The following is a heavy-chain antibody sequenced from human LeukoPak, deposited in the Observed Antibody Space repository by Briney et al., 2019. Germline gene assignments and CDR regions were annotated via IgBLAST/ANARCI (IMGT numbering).Heavy chain of an antibody. Sequence: SETLSLTCTVSGYSISSGYYWGWIRQPPGKGLEWIGSIYYSGSTNYNPSLKSRVTISVDTSKNQFSLKLSSVTAADTAVYHCAWGYSSSWYYYYMDVWGKGTTVTVSS. CDR1: GYSISSGYY. V-gene: IGHV4-38-2*02. D-gene: IGHD6-6*01. CDR2: IYYSGST. CDR3: AWGYSSSWYYYYMDV. J-gene: IGHJ6*03.